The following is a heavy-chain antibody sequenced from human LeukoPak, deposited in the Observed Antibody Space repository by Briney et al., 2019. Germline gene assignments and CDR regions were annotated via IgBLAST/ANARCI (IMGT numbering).Heavy chain of an antibody. Sequence: GGSLRLSCAASGFTFSSYEMNWVRQAPGKGLEWVSYISSSGSTIYYADSVKGRFTISRDNAKNSLYLQMNSLRAEDAAVYYCARVAPGATNFDYWGQGTLVTVSS. CDR2: ISSSGSTI. CDR3: ARVAPGATNFDY. CDR1: GFTFSSYE. J-gene: IGHJ4*02. D-gene: IGHD1-26*01. V-gene: IGHV3-48*03.